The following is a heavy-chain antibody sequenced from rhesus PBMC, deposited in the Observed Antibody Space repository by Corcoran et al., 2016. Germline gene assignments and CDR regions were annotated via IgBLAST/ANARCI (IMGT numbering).Heavy chain of an antibody. CDR3: TRDQGSRFDY. Sequence: EVQLVESGGGLVQPGGSLRLSCAASGFTFSSYDMSWVRQAPGKGLEWVSYFSYTGKTIYSAASVKGRFTISRDNAKNSLSLQMSSLRAEDTAVYYCTRDQGSRFDYWGQGVLVTVSS. J-gene: IGHJ4*01. CDR1: GFTFSSYD. CDR2: FSYTGKTI. D-gene: IGHD6-25*01. V-gene: IGHV3-136*01.